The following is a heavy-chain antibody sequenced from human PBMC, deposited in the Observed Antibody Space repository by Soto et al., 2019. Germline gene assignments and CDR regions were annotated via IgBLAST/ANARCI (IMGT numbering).Heavy chain of an antibody. Sequence: PGGSLKLSCAASGFSFSNYDMHWVRQAPGKGLEWVAAISYDGSNRYYADSVKGRFTISRDISKNTLYLQMNSLRLEDTAVYYCAIIPPTTVDYWGQGTLVTVSP. J-gene: IGHJ4*02. CDR1: GFSFSNYD. D-gene: IGHD4-17*01. CDR3: AIIPPTTVDY. CDR2: ISYDGSNR. V-gene: IGHV3-30*03.